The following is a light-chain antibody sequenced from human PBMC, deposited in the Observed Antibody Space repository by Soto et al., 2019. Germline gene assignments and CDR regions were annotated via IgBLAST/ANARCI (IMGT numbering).Light chain of an antibody. V-gene: IGKV3-20*01. J-gene: IGKJ4*01. CDR3: QQYGSSPLT. CDR2: GAS. CDR1: QSVSSSY. Sequence: EMVLTHSPGTLSLSPGERATLSCRAIQSVSSSYLAWYQQKPGQAPRLLIYGASSRATGIPDRFSGSGSGTDFTLTISRMEPEHFAVYYCQQYGSSPLTFGGGTKV.